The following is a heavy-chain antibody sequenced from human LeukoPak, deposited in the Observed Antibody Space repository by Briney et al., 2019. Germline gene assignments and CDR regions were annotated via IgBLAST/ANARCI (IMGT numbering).Heavy chain of an antibody. CDR3: ARCIAVASTRFDP. J-gene: IGHJ5*02. V-gene: IGHV4-61*02. CDR2: IYTSGST. D-gene: IGHD6-19*01. Sequence: SQTLSLTCTVSGGSISSGSYYWSWIRQPAGKGLEWIGRIYTSGSTNYNPSLKSRVTISVDTSKNQFSLKLSSVTAADTAVYYCARCIAVASTRFDPWGQGTLVTVSS. CDR1: GGSISSGSYY.